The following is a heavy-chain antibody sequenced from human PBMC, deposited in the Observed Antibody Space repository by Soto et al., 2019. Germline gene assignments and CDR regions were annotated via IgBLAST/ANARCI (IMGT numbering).Heavy chain of an antibody. J-gene: IGHJ4*02. V-gene: IGHV3-7*01. CDR3: ARGKGSRSWLQGRLFVY. CDR2: IKQDGSEK. Sequence: GGSLRLSCAASGFTFSSYWMSWVRQAPRKGLEWVANIKQDGSEKYYVDSVKGRFPISRDNAKNSLYPQMNSLRAEDTAVYYCARGKGSRSWLQGRLFVYWGKGXLVSVS. CDR1: GFTFSSYW. D-gene: IGHD6-13*01.